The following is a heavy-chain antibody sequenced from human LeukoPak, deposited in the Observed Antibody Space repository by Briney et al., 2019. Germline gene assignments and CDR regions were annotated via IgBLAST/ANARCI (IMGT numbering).Heavy chain of an antibody. V-gene: IGHV3-74*01. Sequence: PGGSLPLPCAASGFPFSSYFVHWVRQVPGRGLVWVSRINGDGSSTNYADSVKGRFTISRDNAKNTLYLQMNSLRAEDTAVYYCTFSSYGDHVGVDSFDIWGQEGMLAISS. CDR1: GFPFSSYF. J-gene: IGHJ3*02. D-gene: IGHD4-17*01. CDR3: TFSSYGDHVGVDSFDI. CDR2: INGDGSST.